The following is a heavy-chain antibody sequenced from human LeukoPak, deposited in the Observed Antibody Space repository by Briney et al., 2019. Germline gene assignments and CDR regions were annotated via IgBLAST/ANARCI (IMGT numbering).Heavy chain of an antibody. D-gene: IGHD2-2*01. CDR1: GFTFSSYS. J-gene: IGHJ6*04. V-gene: IGHV3-21*01. CDR3: ARDPVFPVVPAATSCGMDV. CDR2: ISSSSSYI. Sequence: KPGGALRLSCAASGFTFSSYSMNWVRQGPGKGLEWVSSISSSSSYIYYADSVKGRFTISRDNAKNSLYLQMNSLRAEDTAVYYCARDPVFPVVPAATSCGMDVWGKGTTVTVSS.